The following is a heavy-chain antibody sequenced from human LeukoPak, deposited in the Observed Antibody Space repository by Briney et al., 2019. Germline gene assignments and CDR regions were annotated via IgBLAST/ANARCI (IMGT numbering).Heavy chain of an antibody. Sequence: PGGSLRLSCAASGFTFSSYAMSWVRQAPGKGLEWVSAISHSGVTINYADSAKGRFTISRDNSKNTLYLQMHSLRAEDTAVYYCAKVGGRSSGWIDPPQPKLPWSPDYWGQGTLVTVSS. D-gene: IGHD6-19*01. J-gene: IGHJ4*02. CDR2: ISHSGVTI. V-gene: IGHV3-23*01. CDR3: AKVGGRSSGWIDPPQPKLPWSPDY. CDR1: GFTFSSYA.